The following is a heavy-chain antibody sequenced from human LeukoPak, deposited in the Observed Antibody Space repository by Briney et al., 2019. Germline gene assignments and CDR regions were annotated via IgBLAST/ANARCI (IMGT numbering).Heavy chain of an antibody. CDR2: IRYDGSNK. J-gene: IGHJ4*02. Sequence: GGSLRLSCAASGFTFSSCGMHWVRQAPGKGLEWVAFIRYDGSNKYYVDSVKGRFTISRDNSKNTLYLQMNSLRAEDTAVYYCARALWFGETFPAYWGQGTLVTVSS. CDR3: ARALWFGETFPAY. D-gene: IGHD3-10*01. CDR1: GFTFSSCG. V-gene: IGHV3-30*02.